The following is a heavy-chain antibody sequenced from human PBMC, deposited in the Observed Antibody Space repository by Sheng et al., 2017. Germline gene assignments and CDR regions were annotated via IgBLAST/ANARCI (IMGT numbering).Heavy chain of an antibody. CDR2: ISRSGDTT. D-gene: IGHD5-12*01. J-gene: IGHJ4*02. V-gene: IGHV3-48*04. Sequence: EVQLVESGGGLVLPGRSLRLSCAASGFAFNRYWMNWVRQGPGKGLEWVSAISRSGDTTYYGDSVKGRFSISRDSSENTVFLQLSSLRPDDTAVYYCARAQADGYNQIDFWGQGTLVTVSS. CDR3: ARAQADGYNQIDF. CDR1: GFAFNRYW.